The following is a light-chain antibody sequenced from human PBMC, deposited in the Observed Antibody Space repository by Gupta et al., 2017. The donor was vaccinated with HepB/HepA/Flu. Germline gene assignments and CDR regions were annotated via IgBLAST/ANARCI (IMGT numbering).Light chain of an antibody. CDR3: QSADSSGTYP. Sequence: SYELTQPPSVSVSPGQTARITCSGDALPKQYAYWYQQKPGQAPVLVIYKDSERPSGIPERFSGSSSGTTVTLTNSGVQAEDEADYYCQSADSSGTYPFGGGTKLTVL. V-gene: IGLV3-25*03. CDR1: ALPKQY. J-gene: IGLJ3*02. CDR2: KDS.